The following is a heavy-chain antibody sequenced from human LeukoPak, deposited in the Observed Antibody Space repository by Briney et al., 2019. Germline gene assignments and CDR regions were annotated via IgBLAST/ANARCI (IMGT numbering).Heavy chain of an antibody. CDR2: INPSGGST. CDR1: GYTFTSYY. D-gene: IGHD3-10*01. V-gene: IGHV1-46*01. Sequence: VASVKVSCKASGYTFTSYYMHWVRQAPGQGLEWMGIINPSGGSTSYAQKFQGRVTMTRDTSTSTVYMELSSLRSDDTAVYYCASTPYFYGSGSYYNLRYWGQGTLVTVSS. J-gene: IGHJ4*02. CDR3: ASTPYFYGSGSYYNLRY.